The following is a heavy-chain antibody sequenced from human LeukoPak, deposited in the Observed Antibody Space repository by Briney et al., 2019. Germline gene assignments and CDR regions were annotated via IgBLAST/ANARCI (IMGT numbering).Heavy chain of an antibody. D-gene: IGHD2-2*01. J-gene: IGHJ6*02. CDR2: IYYSGST. Sequence: SETLSLTCTVSGGSISSYYWSWIRQPPGKGLEWIGYIYYSGSTNYNPSLKSRVTISVDTSKNQFSLKLSSVTAADTAVYYCATSGYCSSTSCYRYYYYGMDVWGQGTTVTVSS. V-gene: IGHV4-59*01. CDR3: ATSGYCSSTSCYRYYYYGMDV. CDR1: GGSISSYY.